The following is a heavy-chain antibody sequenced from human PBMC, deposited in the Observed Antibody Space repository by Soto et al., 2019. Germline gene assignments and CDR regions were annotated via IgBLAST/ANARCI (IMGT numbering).Heavy chain of an antibody. V-gene: IGHV1-18*04. CDR2: ISAYNGNT. D-gene: IGHD3-3*01. Sequence: ASVKVSCKASGYTFTSYGISWVRQAPGQGLEWMGWISAYNGNTNYAQKLQGRVTMTTDTSTSTAYMELRSLRSDDTAVYYCARGPNTYYDFWSGYRDGDYYYGMDVWGQGTTVTVSS. CDR1: GYTFTSYG. CDR3: ARGPNTYYDFWSGYRDGDYYYGMDV. J-gene: IGHJ6*02.